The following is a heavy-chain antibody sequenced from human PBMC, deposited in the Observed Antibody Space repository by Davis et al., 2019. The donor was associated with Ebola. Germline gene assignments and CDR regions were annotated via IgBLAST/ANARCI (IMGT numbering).Heavy chain of an antibody. J-gene: IGHJ4*02. D-gene: IGHD3-16*01. CDR2: IYHSGST. CDR1: GGSISSSSYY. Sequence: MPSETLSLTCTVSGGSISSSSYYWGWIRQPPGKGLEWIGSIYHSGSTYYNPSLKSRVTISVDRSKNQFSLKLSSVTAADTAVYYCARDVSYWGQGTLVTVSS. CDR3: ARDVSY. V-gene: IGHV4-39*07.